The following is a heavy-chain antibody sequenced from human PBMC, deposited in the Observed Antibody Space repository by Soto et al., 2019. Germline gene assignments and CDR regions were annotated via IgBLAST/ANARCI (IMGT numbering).Heavy chain of an antibody. J-gene: IGHJ1*01. Sequence: SETLSLTCTVSGGSISSGGYYWSWIRQHPGKGLERIGYIYYSGSTYYNPSLKSRVTISVDTSKNQFSLKLSSVTAADTAVYYCARDDRYCSSTSCYGYFQHWGQGTLVTVSS. CDR2: IYYSGST. CDR3: ARDDRYCSSTSCYGYFQH. D-gene: IGHD2-2*01. CDR1: GGSISSGGYY. V-gene: IGHV4-31*03.